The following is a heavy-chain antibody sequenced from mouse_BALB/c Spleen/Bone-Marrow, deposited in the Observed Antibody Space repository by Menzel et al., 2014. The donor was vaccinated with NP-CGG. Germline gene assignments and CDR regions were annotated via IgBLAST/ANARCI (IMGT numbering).Heavy chain of an antibody. V-gene: IGHV14-3*02. CDR3: AVYDGYAMDY. CDR2: IDHANGHT. J-gene: IGHJ4*01. D-gene: IGHD2-3*01. CDR1: GFNIKDTY. Sequence: QLQQSGAELVKPGASVKLSCTASGFNIKDTYMYWVRQRPEHGLEWFGKIDHANGHTKYDPKFQGKATRTTDTSSNTAYLQLSSLTSEDTAVYYCAVYDGYAMDYWGQGTSVTVAS.